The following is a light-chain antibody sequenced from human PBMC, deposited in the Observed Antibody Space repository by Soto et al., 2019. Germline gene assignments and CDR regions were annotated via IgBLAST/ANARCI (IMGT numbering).Light chain of an antibody. Sequence: EIVMTQSPATLSVSPGERATLSCRASQSVSSNLAWYQQKPGQAPRLLIYGASTRATGIPARFSGIGSGTEFTLTISSLQSEDFAVYYCQQYNNWPPEDTFGGATKVEIK. CDR3: QQYNNWPPEDT. V-gene: IGKV3-15*01. CDR2: GAS. J-gene: IGKJ4*01. CDR1: QSVSSN.